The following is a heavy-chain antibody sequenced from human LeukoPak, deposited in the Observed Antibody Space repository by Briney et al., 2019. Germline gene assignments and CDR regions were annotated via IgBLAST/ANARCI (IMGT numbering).Heavy chain of an antibody. V-gene: IGHV1-2*02. CDR2: INSNTGGT. J-gene: IGHJ4*02. CDR1: GYTFTGYY. D-gene: IGHD6-6*01. CDR3: ARAGSSSFVDY. Sequence: EASVKVSFKASGYTFTGYYMHWVRQAPGQGLEWMGWINSNTGGTDYAQNFQGRVTMTRDTSINTAYMELSRLKSDDTAVYYCARAGSSSFVDYWGQGTLVTVSS.